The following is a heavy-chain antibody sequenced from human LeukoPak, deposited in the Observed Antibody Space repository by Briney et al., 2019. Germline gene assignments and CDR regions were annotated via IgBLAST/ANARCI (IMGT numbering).Heavy chain of an antibody. J-gene: IGHJ4*02. CDR1: GFTFSSYS. CDR3: ARDRLWFGDPVDY. CDR2: ISSSSSYI. Sequence: GGSLRLSCAASGFTFSSYSMNWVRQAPGKGLEWVSSISSSSSYIYYADSVKGRFTISRDNAKNSLYLQMNSLRAEDTAVYYCARDRLWFGDPVDYWGQGTLVTVSS. V-gene: IGHV3-21*01. D-gene: IGHD3-10*01.